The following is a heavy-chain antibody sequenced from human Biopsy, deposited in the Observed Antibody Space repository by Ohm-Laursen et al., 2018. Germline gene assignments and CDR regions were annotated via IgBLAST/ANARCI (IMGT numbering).Heavy chain of an antibody. J-gene: IGHJ1*01. CDR3: AAKLTGYFHH. V-gene: IGHV1-69*06. CDR2: NIPILGTG. CDR1: GGTFSNYG. D-gene: IGHD3-9*01. Sequence: ASVKVSCKTPGGTFSNYGVNWVRQAPGQGLEWLGGNIPILGTGNYAQKFQDRVTVAADTSTSTATMELRSLRSDDTAVYYCAAKLTGYFHHWGQGTLVSVSS.